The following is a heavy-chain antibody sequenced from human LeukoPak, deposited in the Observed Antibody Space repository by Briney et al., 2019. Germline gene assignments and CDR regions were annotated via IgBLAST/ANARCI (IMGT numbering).Heavy chain of an antibody. CDR1: GFTFSSYG. V-gene: IGHV3-9*01. CDR2: ISWNSGSI. Sequence: PGGSLRLSCAASGFTFSSYGMHWVRQAPGKGLEWVSGISWNSGSIGYADSVKGRFTISRDNAKNSLYLQMNSLRAEDTALYYCAKDMYYYDSSGYRYYYYGMDVWGQGTTVTVSS. J-gene: IGHJ6*02. CDR3: AKDMYYYDSSGYRYYYYGMDV. D-gene: IGHD3-22*01.